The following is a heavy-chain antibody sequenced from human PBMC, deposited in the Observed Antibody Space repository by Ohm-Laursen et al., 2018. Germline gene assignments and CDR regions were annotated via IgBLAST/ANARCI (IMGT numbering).Heavy chain of an antibody. CDR2: LSGSGHDT. Sequence: SLRLSCTASGFTFSSYAMSWVRQAPEKGLEWVSGLSGSGHDTYYTDSVKGRFTISRDNSKNTLYLQMNGLRAEDTAVYYCAKTRYFSRGSCDFDYWGRGTLVTVSS. D-gene: IGHD2-15*01. CDR1: GFTFSSYA. CDR3: AKTRYFSRGSCDFDY. V-gene: IGHV3-23*01. J-gene: IGHJ4*02.